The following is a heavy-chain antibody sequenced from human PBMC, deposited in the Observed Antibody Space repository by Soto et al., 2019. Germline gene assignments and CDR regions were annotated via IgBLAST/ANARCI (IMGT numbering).Heavy chain of an antibody. CDR2: ISAYNGNT. J-gene: IGHJ6*02. Sequence: VKVSCKASGYTFTSYGISWVRQASGQGLEWMGWISAYNGNTNYAQKLQGRVTMTTDTSTSTAYMELRSLRSDDTAVYYCAREGEFGTAYRYYYYYGMDVWGQGTTVTVSS. CDR1: GYTFTSYG. D-gene: IGHD3-16*01. CDR3: AREGEFGTAYRYYYYYGMDV. V-gene: IGHV1-18*01.